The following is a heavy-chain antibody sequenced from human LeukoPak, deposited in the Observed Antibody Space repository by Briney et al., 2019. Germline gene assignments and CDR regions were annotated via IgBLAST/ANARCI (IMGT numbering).Heavy chain of an antibody. D-gene: IGHD1-20*01. CDR3: ASECGMGGSDY. CDR1: GVTFSSYS. J-gene: IGHJ4*02. V-gene: IGHV3-21*01. CDR2: ISSSSSYI. Sequence: GGTLRLSCAASGVTFSSYSMNWVRQAPGKGLEWVSSISSSSSYIYYADSVKGRFTISRDNAKNSLYLQMTSLRAEDTAVYYCASECGMGGSDYWGQGTLVTVSS.